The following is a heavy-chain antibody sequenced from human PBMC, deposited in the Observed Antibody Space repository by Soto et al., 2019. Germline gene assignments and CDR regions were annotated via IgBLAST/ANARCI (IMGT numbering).Heavy chain of an antibody. V-gene: IGHV1-45*02. D-gene: IGHD3-22*01. CDR2: ITIYNENT. CDR1: GYTFTYRY. Sequence: QMDLVQSGAEVKRPGSSVKISCTASGYTFTYRYLHWVRQAPGQPFEYMGWITIYNENTGYAQRLKDRVIITRVNNLSAVYMELSGLTAEDTAMYYCSRSSLLSAHDSFEVWCQGTLVTVSS. J-gene: IGHJ3*01. CDR3: SRSSLLSAHDSFEV.